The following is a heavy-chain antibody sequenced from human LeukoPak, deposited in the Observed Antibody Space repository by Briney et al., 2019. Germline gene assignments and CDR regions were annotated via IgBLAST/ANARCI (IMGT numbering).Heavy chain of an antibody. V-gene: IGHV3-48*04. CDR1: GFTFISYW. CDR3: ARELHYGGNSS. CDR2: ISSSGSTI. D-gene: IGHD4-23*01. Sequence: GGSLRLSCAASGFTFISYWMSWVRQAPGKGLQWVSYISSSGSTIYYADSVKGRFTISRDNAKNSLYLQMNSLRAEDTAVYYCARELHYGGNSSRGQGTLVTVSS. J-gene: IGHJ4*02.